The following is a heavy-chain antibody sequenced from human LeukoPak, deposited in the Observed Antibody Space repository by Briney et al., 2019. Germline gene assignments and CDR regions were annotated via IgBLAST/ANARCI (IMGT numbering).Heavy chain of an antibody. V-gene: IGHV1-69*05. Sequence: SVKVSCNASRGTFSSYAISWVRQAPGQGLEWMGGIIPIFGTANYAQKFQGRVTITTDESTSTAYMELSSLRSEDTAVYYCARSVAAAGTLLNAFDIWGQGTMVTVSS. CDR3: ARSVAAAGTLLNAFDI. J-gene: IGHJ3*02. D-gene: IGHD6-13*01. CDR2: IIPIFGTA. CDR1: RGTFSSYA.